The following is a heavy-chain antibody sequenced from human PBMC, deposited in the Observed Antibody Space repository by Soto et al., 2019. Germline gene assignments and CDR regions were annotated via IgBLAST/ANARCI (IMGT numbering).Heavy chain of an antibody. CDR3: ARCLYSVSGMINWFDP. CDR1: GGSSLGYY. V-gene: IGHV4-34*01. Sequence: PSETLSLTCAVYGGSSLGYYWSWIRQPPGKGLEWIGEISHSGSTNYNPSLKSRVTISVDTSKNQFSLKVRSVTAADTAVYYCARCLYSVSGMINWFDPWGQGTLVTVSS. CDR2: ISHSGST. D-gene: IGHD3-10*01. J-gene: IGHJ5*02.